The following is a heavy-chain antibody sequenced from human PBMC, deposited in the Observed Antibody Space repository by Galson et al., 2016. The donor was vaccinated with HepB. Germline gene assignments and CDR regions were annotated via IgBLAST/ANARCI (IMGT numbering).Heavy chain of an antibody. Sequence: LRLSCAASGFTFSIYAMHWVRQAPGKGLEWVAVISDDGSNKYYADSVKGRFTISRNNSKNTLYLQMNSLRAEDTALYCCITEADYNSSSEDRMDYWGQGTLVTVSS. CDR2: ISDDGSNK. CDR3: ITEADYNSSSEDRMDY. CDR1: GFTFSIYA. J-gene: IGHJ4*02. V-gene: IGHV3-30-3*01. D-gene: IGHD6-6*01.